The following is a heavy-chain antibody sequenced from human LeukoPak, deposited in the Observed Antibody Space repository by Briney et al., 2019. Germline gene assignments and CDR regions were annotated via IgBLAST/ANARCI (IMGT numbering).Heavy chain of an antibody. D-gene: IGHD5-12*01. CDR2: VSYTGRT. J-gene: IGHJ4*02. Sequence: SETLSLTCTVSGGSISISGYCWVWIRQAPGKGLEWIGSVSYTGRTYYTPSLKSRLTISVDTSKNQSSLRLSSVTAADTAVYYCARQEAHAASGYDLIDHWGQGTLVTVSS. CDR3: ARQEAHAASGYDLIDH. CDR1: GGSISISGYC. V-gene: IGHV4-39*01.